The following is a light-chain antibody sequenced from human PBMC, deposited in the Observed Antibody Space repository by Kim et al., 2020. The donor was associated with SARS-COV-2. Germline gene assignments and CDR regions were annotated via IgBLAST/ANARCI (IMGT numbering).Light chain of an antibody. CDR1: SDKSGATEE. CDR3: QSYDSSLSGVV. J-gene: IGLJ3*02. Sequence: RVISTCKGRSDKSGATEEVDWYQELQGTAAKLLIDANTHRPAGVPDRFLADTYGASAAMAINGLQAEDDDDYECQSYDSSLSGVVFGGGTKVSVL. V-gene: IGLV1-40*03. CDR2: ANT.